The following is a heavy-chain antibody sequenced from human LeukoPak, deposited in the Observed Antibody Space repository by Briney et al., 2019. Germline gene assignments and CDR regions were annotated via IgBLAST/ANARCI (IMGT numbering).Heavy chain of an antibody. Sequence: PGGSLRLSCAASGFTFSSYSMNWVRQAPGKGLEWVSAISGSGGTTYYPDSVKGRFIISRDNSKNTVYLQINSLRAEDTAVYYCAKRAPYYFDNWGQGTLVTVSS. CDR1: GFTFSSYS. CDR2: ISGSGGTT. CDR3: AKRAPYYFDN. J-gene: IGHJ4*02. V-gene: IGHV3-23*01.